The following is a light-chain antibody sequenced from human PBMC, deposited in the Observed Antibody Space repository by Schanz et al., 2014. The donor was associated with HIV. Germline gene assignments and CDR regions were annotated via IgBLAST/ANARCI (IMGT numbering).Light chain of an antibody. V-gene: IGLV1-40*01. Sequence: QSVLTQPPSVSAAPGQKVTISCSGSTSNIGDNYVSWYQQFPGTAPKLLIYGNNNRPSGVPDRFSGSKSGTSASLAITGLQAEDEADYYCQSYDSSLSGLWVFGGGTKLTVL. CDR1: TSNIGDNY. CDR2: GNN. J-gene: IGLJ3*02. CDR3: QSYDSSLSGLWV.